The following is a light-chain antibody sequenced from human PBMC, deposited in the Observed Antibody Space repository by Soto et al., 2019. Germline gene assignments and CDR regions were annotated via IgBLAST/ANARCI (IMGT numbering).Light chain of an antibody. CDR1: QSISSW. V-gene: IGKV1-5*03. Sequence: DIQMTQSPSTLSASVGDRVTITCRASQSISSWLAWYQQKPGKAPNLLIYKASSVESGVPSRFSGSGSGTEFTLTISSLQPGDFASYYCQQYNTYSPLTFGGGTKVEIK. CDR2: KAS. J-gene: IGKJ4*01. CDR3: QQYNTYSPLT.